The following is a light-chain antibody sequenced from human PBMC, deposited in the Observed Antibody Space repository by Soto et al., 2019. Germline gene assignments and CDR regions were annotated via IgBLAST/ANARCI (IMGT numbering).Light chain of an antibody. CDR3: QQYKNWPWT. J-gene: IGKJ1*01. CDR1: QYVSNK. Sequence: EIVMTQSPATLSVSPGETATLSCRASQYVSNKVAWYQQKPGQAPSLLILGASTRATGVPARFSGSGSGTEFTLSISSLQSEDFAVYYCQQYKNWPWTFGQGTKVDIK. CDR2: GAS. V-gene: IGKV3-15*01.